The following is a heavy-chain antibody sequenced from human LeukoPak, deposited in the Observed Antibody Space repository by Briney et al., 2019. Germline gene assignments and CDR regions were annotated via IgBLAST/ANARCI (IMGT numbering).Heavy chain of an antibody. CDR3: ARHADRGSKQWLVPLWFDP. CDR2: IYPGDSDT. Sequence: HGESLKISCKGSGYSFTSYWIGWVRQMPGKGLEWMGIIYPGDSDTRYSPSFQGQVTISADKSISTAYLQWSSLKASDTAMYYCARHADRGSKQWLVPLWFDPWGQGTLVTVSS. V-gene: IGHV5-51*01. J-gene: IGHJ5*02. CDR1: GYSFTSYW. D-gene: IGHD6-19*01.